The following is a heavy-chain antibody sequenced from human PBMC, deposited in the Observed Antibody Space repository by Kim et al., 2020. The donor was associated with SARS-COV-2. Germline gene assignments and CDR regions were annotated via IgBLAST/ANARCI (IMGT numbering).Heavy chain of an antibody. J-gene: IGHJ5*02. CDR1: GFTFSDYY. CDR3: ARVPYCSGGSCYFFWFDP. D-gene: IGHD2-15*01. CDR2: ISSSGSTI. V-gene: IGHV3-11*01. Sequence: GGSLRLSCAASGFTFSDYYMSWIRQAPGKGLEWVSYISSSGSTIYYADSVKGRFTISRDNAKNSLYLQMNSLRAEDTAVYYCARVPYCSGGSCYFFWFDPWGQGTLVTVSS.